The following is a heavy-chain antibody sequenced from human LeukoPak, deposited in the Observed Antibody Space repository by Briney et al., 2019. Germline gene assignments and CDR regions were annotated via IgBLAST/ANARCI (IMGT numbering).Heavy chain of an antibody. J-gene: IGHJ4*02. CDR3: ARATLDN. CDR1: GFSVSTNY. Sequence: GGSLRLSCAASGFSVSTNYISWVRQAPGKGLEWVSVIYSGGSTKYADSIKARFTISRDNSKNTVYLQMNSLRAEDTAVYYCARATLDNWGQGTLVTVSS. V-gene: IGHV3-53*01. CDR2: IYSGGST.